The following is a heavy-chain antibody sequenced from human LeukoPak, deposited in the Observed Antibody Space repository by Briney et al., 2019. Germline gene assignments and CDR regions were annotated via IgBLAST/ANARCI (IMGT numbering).Heavy chain of an antibody. CDR1: GFTFSSYC. J-gene: IGHJ4*02. Sequence: GGSLRLSCSASGFTFSSYCMSWVRQAPGKGLEWVSAISGRGGSTYYADSVKGRFTISRDNSKNTLYLQMNSLRAEDTAVYYCAKDMGDSDILTGYLYWGQGTLVTVSS. CDR3: AKDMGDSDILTGYLY. D-gene: IGHD3-9*01. V-gene: IGHV3-23*01. CDR2: ISGRGGST.